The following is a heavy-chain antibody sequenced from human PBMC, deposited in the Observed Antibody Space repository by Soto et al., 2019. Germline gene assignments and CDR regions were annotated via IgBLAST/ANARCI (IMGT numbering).Heavy chain of an antibody. V-gene: IGHV2-5*02. Sequence: QITLKESGPTLVKPTQTLTLTCTFSGFSLSTSGVGVGWIRQPPGKALEWLALIYWDDDKRYSPSLKSRLTITKDTSKNQVVLTMTNMDPVDTATYYCAYMDYIWGSYRYTTSGYFDYWGQGTLVTVSS. CDR3: AYMDYIWGSYRYTTSGYFDY. D-gene: IGHD3-16*02. CDR1: GFSLSTSGVG. CDR2: IYWDDDK. J-gene: IGHJ4*02.